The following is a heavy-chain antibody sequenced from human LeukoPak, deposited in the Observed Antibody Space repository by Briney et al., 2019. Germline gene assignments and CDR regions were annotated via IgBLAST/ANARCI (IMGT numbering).Heavy chain of an antibody. J-gene: IGHJ4*02. CDR2: ISASGGST. V-gene: IGHV3-23*01. CDR3: AKSNGYTNSWYDY. D-gene: IGHD6-13*01. CDR1: GFTFSNYA. Sequence: GGSLRLSCAASGFTFSNYARSWVRQAPGKGLEWVSGISASGGSTYYAHSVNGRFTISRDNSKNTVSLQMDSPRAEDTALYYCAKSNGYTNSWYDYWGQGTPVSVSS.